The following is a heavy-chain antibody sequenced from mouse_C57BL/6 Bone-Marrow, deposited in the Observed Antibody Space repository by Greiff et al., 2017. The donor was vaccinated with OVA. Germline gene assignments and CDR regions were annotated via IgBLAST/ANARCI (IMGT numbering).Heavy chain of an antibody. CDR1: GYSFTGYF. Sequence: VQLQQSGPELVKPGDSVKISCKASGYSFTGYFMNWVMQSHGKSLEWIGRINPYNGDTFYNQKFKGKATLTVDKSSSTAHMELRSLTSEDSAVYYCARGVYDGYYGYAMDYWGQGTSVTVSS. J-gene: IGHJ4*01. CDR3: ARGVYDGYYGYAMDY. D-gene: IGHD2-3*01. CDR2: INPYNGDT. V-gene: IGHV1-20*01.